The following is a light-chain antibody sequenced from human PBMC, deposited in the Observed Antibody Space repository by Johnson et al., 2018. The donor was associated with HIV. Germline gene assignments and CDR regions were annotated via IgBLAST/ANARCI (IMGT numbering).Light chain of an antibody. CDR1: SSNIGNNY. V-gene: IGLV1-51*01. CDR2: DNN. Sequence: QSVLTQPPSVSAAPGQKVTISCSGSSSNIGNNYVSWYQQLPGTAPKLLIYDNNKRPSGIPDRFSASKSGASATLGITGLQTGDEADYYFGTWDSSLTSGGIFGTGTKVTVL. J-gene: IGLJ1*01. CDR3: GTWDSSLTSGGI.